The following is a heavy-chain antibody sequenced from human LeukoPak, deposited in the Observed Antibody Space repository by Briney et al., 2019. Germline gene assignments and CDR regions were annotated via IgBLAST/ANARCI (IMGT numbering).Heavy chain of an antibody. CDR1: GFTFSSYG. CDR3: AKDRQHHFDWFPGPDAFDI. Sequence: GGSLRLSCAASGFTFSSYGMHWVRQAPGKGLEWVAVISYDGSNKYYADSVKGRFTISRDNSKNTLYLQMNSLRAEDTAVYYCAKDRQHHFDWFPGPDAFDIWGQGTMVTVSS. CDR2: ISYDGSNK. J-gene: IGHJ3*02. V-gene: IGHV3-30*18. D-gene: IGHD3-9*01.